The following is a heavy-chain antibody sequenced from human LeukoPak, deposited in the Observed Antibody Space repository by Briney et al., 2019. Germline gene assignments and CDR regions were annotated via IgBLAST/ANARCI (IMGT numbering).Heavy chain of an antibody. CDR2: IYYSGST. CDR3: ASIQYGSGTLDY. J-gene: IGHJ4*02. D-gene: IGHD3-10*01. V-gene: IGHV4-61*01. CDR1: GGSISSSSYY. Sequence: PSETLSLTCTVSGGSISSSSYYWSWIRQPPGKGLEWIGYIYYSGSTNYNPSLKSRVTISVDTSKNQFSLKLCSVTAADTAVYYCASIQYGSGTLDYWGQGTLVTVSS.